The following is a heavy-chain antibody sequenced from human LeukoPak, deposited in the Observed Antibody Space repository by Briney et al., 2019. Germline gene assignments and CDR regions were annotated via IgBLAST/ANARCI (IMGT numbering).Heavy chain of an antibody. J-gene: IGHJ4*02. D-gene: IGHD6-25*01. CDR3: GTTEHCSGDY. CDR2: VYPTGST. V-gene: IGHV4-4*02. Sequence: PSETLSLTCAVSGDSISNSNWWTWIRQPPGKGLEWIGEVYPTGSTNYSPSLKGRVTISLDKSKNQFSLALTSVTAADTAVYFCGTTEHCSGDYWGQGTLVTVSS. CDR1: GDSISNSNW.